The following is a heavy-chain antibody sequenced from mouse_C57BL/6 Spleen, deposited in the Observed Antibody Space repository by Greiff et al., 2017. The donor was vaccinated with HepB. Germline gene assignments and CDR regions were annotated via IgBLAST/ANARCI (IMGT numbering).Heavy chain of an antibody. J-gene: IGHJ1*03. V-gene: IGHV1-55*01. CDR1: GYTFTSYW. Sequence: QVQLQQPGAELVKPGASVKMSCKASGYTFTSYWITWVKQRPGQGLEWIGDIYPGSGSTNYNEKFKCKATLTVDTSSSTAYMQLSSLTSEDSAVYYCARFITTVVATDFDVWGTGTTVTVSS. CDR2: IYPGSGST. CDR3: ARFITTVVATDFDV. D-gene: IGHD1-1*01.